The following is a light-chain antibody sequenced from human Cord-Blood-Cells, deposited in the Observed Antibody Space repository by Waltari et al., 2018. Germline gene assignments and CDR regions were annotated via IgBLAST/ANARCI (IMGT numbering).Light chain of an antibody. V-gene: IGKV1-39*01. CDR2: AAS. CDR1: QSISSY. Sequence: DIQMTQSPSSLSASVGDRVTITCRASQSISSYLNWYQQKPRKAPKHRIYAASSLQSGVPSRFSGSGSGTVFTLTISSLQPEDFATYYCQQSYSTPRTFGQVTKLEIK. CDR3: QQSYSTPRT. J-gene: IGKJ2*01.